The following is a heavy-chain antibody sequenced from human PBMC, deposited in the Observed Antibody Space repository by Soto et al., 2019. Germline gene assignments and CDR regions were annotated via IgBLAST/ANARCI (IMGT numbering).Heavy chain of an antibody. Sequence: ASVKVSCKASGYIFTNHYIHWVRQAPGQGLEWMGIINPSGGSTNYLQKFQGRITMTRDTSTSTVYMELSSLRSEDTAVYYCAREPKYDFWGHDAFDIWGQGTMVTVSS. D-gene: IGHD3-3*01. CDR2: INPSGGST. V-gene: IGHV1-46*01. CDR3: AREPKYDFWGHDAFDI. CDR1: GYIFTNHY. J-gene: IGHJ3*02.